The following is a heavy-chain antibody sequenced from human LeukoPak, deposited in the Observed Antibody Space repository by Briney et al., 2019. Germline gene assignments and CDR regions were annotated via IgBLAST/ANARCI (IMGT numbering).Heavy chain of an antibody. CDR2: ISGSGDST. V-gene: IGHV3-23*01. J-gene: IGHJ4*02. D-gene: IGHD5-18*01. CDR1: GFTFSSYA. CDR3: ARDRGYSCGY. Sequence: PGGSLRLSCAASGFTFSSYAMSWVRQAPPEGLEWVSTISGSGDSTYYADSVKGRFTISRDNSKNTLYLQMNSLRAEDTAVYYCARDRGYSCGYWGQGTLATVSS.